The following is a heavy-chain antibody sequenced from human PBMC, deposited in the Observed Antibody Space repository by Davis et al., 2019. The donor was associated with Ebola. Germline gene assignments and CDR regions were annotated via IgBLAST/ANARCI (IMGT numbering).Heavy chain of an antibody. D-gene: IGHD2-2*01. CDR2: IKPDGTFR. J-gene: IGHJ4*02. Sequence: AASVKVSCKASGYTFTSHYMHWVRQAPGKGLEWVANIKPDGTFRDYLAAVRGRFTISRDNAQNSLDLQMNTLRAEDTAVYFCAKHGTPTAIGGQGTLVTVSS. V-gene: IGHV3-7*03. CDR3: AKHGTPTAI. CDR1: GYTFTSHY.